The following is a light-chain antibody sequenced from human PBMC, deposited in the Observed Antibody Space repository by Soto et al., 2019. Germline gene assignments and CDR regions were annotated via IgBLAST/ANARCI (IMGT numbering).Light chain of an antibody. CDR2: AAS. V-gene: IGKV1-9*01. J-gene: IGKJ5*01. Sequence: DLQLTPSPSFLSASVGDRVTITCRASQGISSYLAWYQQKPGKAPKLLIYAASTLQSGVPSRFSGSGSGTEFTLTISSLQPEDFATYYCQQLNSYPFGQGTRLEI. CDR1: QGISSY. CDR3: QQLNSYP.